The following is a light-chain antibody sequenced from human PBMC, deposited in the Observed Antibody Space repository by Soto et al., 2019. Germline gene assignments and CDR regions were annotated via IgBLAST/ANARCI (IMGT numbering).Light chain of an antibody. Sequence: EIALTQSPGTLSLCPGGRATPSCRASQSVSSSYLAWYQQKPGQAPRPLIYGASSRATGIPDRFSGSGSGTDFTLTISRLEPEDFAVYYCQQYGSSPRTFGQGTKVDIK. CDR3: QQYGSSPRT. V-gene: IGKV3-20*01. CDR2: GAS. J-gene: IGKJ1*01. CDR1: QSVSSSY.